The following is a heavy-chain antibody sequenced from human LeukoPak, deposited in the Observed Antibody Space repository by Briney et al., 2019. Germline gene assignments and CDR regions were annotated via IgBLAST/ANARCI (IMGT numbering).Heavy chain of an antibody. J-gene: IGHJ4*02. V-gene: IGHV3-48*01. D-gene: IGHD2-15*01. CDR3: ARDGYCSGGSCYSSVDY. CDR1: GFTFSSYS. CDR2: ISSSSSTI. Sequence: GGSMRLSCAASGFTFSSYSMNWVRQAPGKGLEWVSYISSSSSTIYYADSVKGRFTISRDNAKNSLYLQMNSLRAEDTAVYYCARDGYCSGGSCYSSVDYWGQGTLVTVSS.